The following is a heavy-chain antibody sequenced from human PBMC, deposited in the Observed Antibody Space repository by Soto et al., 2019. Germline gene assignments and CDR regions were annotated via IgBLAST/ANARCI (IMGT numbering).Heavy chain of an antibody. D-gene: IGHD2-15*01. CDR3: AIARRGTGSLLAE. Sequence: QVQLVQSGADVRKTGASVKVSCKASGYPFSENHIHWVRQAPGQGLEWMGWLNPYSGATKYAPKFQGRVTMTRDRSSSTSYMEVNGLKSYDTAFYYCAIARRGTGSLLAEWGQGTLVTVSP. CDR1: GYPFSENH. V-gene: IGHV1-2*02. J-gene: IGHJ4*01. CDR2: LNPYSGAT.